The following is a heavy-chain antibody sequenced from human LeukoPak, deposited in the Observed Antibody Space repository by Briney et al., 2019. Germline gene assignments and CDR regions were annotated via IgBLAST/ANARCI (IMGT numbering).Heavy chain of an antibody. J-gene: IGHJ5*02. CDR3: ARRPVEMAAIREFNWLDP. Sequence: SETLSLTCTVSGDSISGPSWNWIRQPPGKGLEWIGRIYYSGATNYNPSLKGRVTMSIDTSKNQFSLKLSSVTAADTAVYYCARRPVEMAAIREFNWLDPWGQAALVTVSS. D-gene: IGHD5-24*01. V-gene: IGHV4-59*08. CDR1: GDSISGPS. CDR2: IYYSGAT.